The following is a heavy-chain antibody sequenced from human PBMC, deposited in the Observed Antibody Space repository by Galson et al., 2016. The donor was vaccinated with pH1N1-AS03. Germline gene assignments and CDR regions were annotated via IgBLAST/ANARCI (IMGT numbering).Heavy chain of an antibody. J-gene: IGHJ4*02. CDR1: GFDFSRSP. D-gene: IGHD4-23*01. Sequence: SLRLSCATSGFDFSRSPMHWVRQAPGKGLEWVSVISFESSNKRYADSVEGRFTISRDNAKNSLYLQMSSLRDDDTAVYYCARDSGYGGTFDNWGQGALVTVSS. V-gene: IGHV3-30-3*01. CDR2: ISFESSNK. CDR3: ARDSGYGGTFDN.